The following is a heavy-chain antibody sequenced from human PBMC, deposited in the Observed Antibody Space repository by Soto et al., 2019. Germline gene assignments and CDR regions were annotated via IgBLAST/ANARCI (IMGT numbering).Heavy chain of an antibody. CDR2: ISSSSSYT. J-gene: IGHJ4*02. D-gene: IGHD3-9*01. Sequence: PGGSLRLSCAASGFTCSDYYMSWIRQAPGKGLEWVSYISSSSSYTNYADSVKGRFTISRDNAKNSLYLQMNSLRAEDTAVYYCARDLRDYDILTGSNWGQGTLVTVSS. V-gene: IGHV3-11*05. CDR1: GFTCSDYY. CDR3: ARDLRDYDILTGSN.